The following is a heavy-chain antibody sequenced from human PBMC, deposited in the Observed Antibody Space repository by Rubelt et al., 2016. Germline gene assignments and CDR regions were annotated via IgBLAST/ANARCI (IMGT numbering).Heavy chain of an antibody. CDR3: ARDRTGDHYLDY. J-gene: IGHJ4*02. CDR1: GITFSTSG. D-gene: IGHD7-27*01. Sequence: QVQLVESGGGVVQPGMSLRLSCAASGITFSTSGMHWVRQAPGKAPEWVAFIWSGGSNKYYPDSLKGRVTISGDNSKNRLYLQMNNLRAEDTAVYFCARDRTGDHYLDYWGQGTLVTVSS. CDR2: IWSGGSNK. V-gene: IGHV3-33*01.